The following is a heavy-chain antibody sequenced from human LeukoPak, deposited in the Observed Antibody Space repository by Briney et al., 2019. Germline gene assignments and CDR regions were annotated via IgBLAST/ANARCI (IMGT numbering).Heavy chain of an antibody. CDR3: ARHGLTLRYFDWLGGRHHFDY. Sequence: SETLSLTCTVSGGSISSYYWSWIRQPPGKGLEWIGYIYYSGSTNYNPSLKSRVTISVDTSKNQFSLKLSSVTAADTAVYYCARHGLTLRYFDWLGGRHHFDYWGQGTLVTVSS. D-gene: IGHD3-9*01. CDR1: GGSISSYY. V-gene: IGHV4-59*08. CDR2: IYYSGST. J-gene: IGHJ4*02.